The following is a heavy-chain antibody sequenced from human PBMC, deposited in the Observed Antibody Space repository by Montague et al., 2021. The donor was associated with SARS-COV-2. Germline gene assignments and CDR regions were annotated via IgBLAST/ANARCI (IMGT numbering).Heavy chain of an antibody. D-gene: IGHD3-16*01. CDR3: TRVGGGRTFYY. V-gene: IGHV4-39*07. CDR2: IYYSGST. J-gene: IGHJ4*02. Sequence: SETLSLTSTLSGGSISSSSYYWGWIRQPPGKGLEWIGSIYYSGSTYYNPSLKSRVAMSVDTSKNQFSLKLDSVTAADTAVYYCTRVGGGRTFYYWGQGILVTVSS. CDR1: GGSISSSSYY.